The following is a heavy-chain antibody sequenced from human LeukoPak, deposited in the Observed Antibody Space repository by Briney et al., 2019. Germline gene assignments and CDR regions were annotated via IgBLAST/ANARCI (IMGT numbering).Heavy chain of an antibody. D-gene: IGHD1-26*01. V-gene: IGHV1-2*02. Sequence: ASVKVSCKASGYTFTGYYMHWVRQAPGQGLEWMGWINPNSGGTNYAQKFQGRVTMTRDTSISTAYMELSRLRSDDTAVYYCAKPRNYGWEPSYYFDYWGQGTLVTVSS. CDR3: AKPRNYGWEPSYYFDY. J-gene: IGHJ4*02. CDR1: GYTFTGYY. CDR2: INPNSGGT.